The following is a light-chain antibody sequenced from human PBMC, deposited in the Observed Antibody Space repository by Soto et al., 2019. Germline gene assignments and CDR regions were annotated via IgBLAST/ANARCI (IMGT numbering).Light chain of an antibody. CDR1: QSVSSSY. Sequence: EIVLTQSPGTLSLSPGEGATLSCRASQSVSSSYLAWYQQKPGQAPRLLIYGASSRATGIPGRFSGSGSGTDCPLTISRLEPEDCAVFYCQQYGSTPYTFGQGTKLELK. CDR2: GAS. V-gene: IGKV3-20*01. J-gene: IGKJ2*01. CDR3: QQYGSTPYT.